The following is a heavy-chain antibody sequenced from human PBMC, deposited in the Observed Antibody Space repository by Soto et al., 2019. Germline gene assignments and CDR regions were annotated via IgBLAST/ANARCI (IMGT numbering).Heavy chain of an antibody. J-gene: IGHJ4*02. CDR2: ISTSSYI. V-gene: IGHV3-21*01. Sequence: EVQLVESGGGLVKPGGSLRLSCAASGFTFSSDSMNWVRQAPGKGLEWVSSISTSSYIYYADSVKGRFTISRDNAKNSLYLQMNSLRAEDTAVYYCARGEGYGPFDYWGQGTLVTVAS. D-gene: IGHD5-18*01. CDR3: ARGEGYGPFDY. CDR1: GFTFSSDS.